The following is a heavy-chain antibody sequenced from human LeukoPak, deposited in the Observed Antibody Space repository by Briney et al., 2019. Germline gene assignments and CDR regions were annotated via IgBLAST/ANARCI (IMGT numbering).Heavy chain of an antibody. CDR2: IYHSGST. D-gene: IGHD3-10*01. Sequence: SETLSLTCAVSGGSISSSNWWSWVRQPPGKGLEWIGEIYHSGSTNYNPSLKSRVTISVDKSKNQFSLKLSSVTAADTAVYYCARVPGGSGGYYPLDYWGQGTLVTVSS. CDR1: GGSISSSNW. J-gene: IGHJ4*02. CDR3: ARVPGGSGGYYPLDY. V-gene: IGHV4-4*02.